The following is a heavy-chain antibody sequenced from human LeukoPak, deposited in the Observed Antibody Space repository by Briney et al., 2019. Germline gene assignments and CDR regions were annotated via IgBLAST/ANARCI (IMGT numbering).Heavy chain of an antibody. CDR3: ARGRINKISYYDSSGYRYFDY. Sequence: SETLSLTCAVYGGSFSGYYWSWIRQPPGKGLEWIGEINHRGSTNYNPSLKSRVTISVDTSKNQFSLKLNSVTAGDTAVYYCARGRINKISYYDSSGYRYFDYWGQETLVTVSS. J-gene: IGHJ4*02. V-gene: IGHV4-34*01. D-gene: IGHD3-22*01. CDR2: INHRGST. CDR1: GGSFSGYY.